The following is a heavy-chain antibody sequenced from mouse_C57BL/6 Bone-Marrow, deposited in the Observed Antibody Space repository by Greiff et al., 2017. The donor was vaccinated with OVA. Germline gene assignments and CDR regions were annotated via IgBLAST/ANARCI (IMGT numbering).Heavy chain of an antibody. Sequence: EVKLVESEGGLVQPGSSMKLSCTASGFTFSDYYMAWVRQVPEKGLEWVANINYDGSSTYYLDSLKSRFIISRDNAKNILYLQMSSLKSEDTATYYCARERLGRFAYWGQGTLVTVSA. CDR2: INYDGSST. V-gene: IGHV5-16*01. CDR1: GFTFSDYY. D-gene: IGHD4-1*01. J-gene: IGHJ3*01. CDR3: ARERLGRFAY.